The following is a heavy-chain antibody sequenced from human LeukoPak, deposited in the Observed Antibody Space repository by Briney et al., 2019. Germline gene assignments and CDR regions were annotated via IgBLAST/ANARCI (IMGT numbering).Heavy chain of an antibody. CDR1: GYTFTSYG. V-gene: IGHV1-18*01. CDR2: ISAYNGNT. D-gene: IGHD2-2*01. J-gene: IGHJ5*02. CDR3: ARTEYQLLEYNWFDP. Sequence: ASVKVSCKASGYTFTSYGISWVRQAPGQGLEWMGWISAYNGNTNYAQKLQGRVTMTTDTSTSTAYMELRSLRSDDTAVYYCARTEYQLLEYNWFDPWGQGTLVTVSS.